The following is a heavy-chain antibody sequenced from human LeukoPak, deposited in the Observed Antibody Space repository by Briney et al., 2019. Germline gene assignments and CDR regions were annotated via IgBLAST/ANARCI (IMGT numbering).Heavy chain of an antibody. Sequence: SVKVSCMASGGTFSSYAISWVRQAPGQGLEWMGGIIPIFGTANYAQKFQGRVTITTDESTSTAYMELSSLRSEDTAVYYCATRSYDSSGYSHSWFDPWGQGTLVTVSS. CDR2: IIPIFGTA. CDR3: ATRSYDSSGYSHSWFDP. D-gene: IGHD3-22*01. CDR1: GGTFSSYA. V-gene: IGHV1-69*05. J-gene: IGHJ5*02.